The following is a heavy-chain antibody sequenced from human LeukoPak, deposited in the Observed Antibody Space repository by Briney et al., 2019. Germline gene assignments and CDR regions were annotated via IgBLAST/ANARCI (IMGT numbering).Heavy chain of an antibody. CDR1: GFIFDNYA. J-gene: IGHJ4*02. CDR3: AKGPKLGDGFHCDY. Sequence: SGGSLRLSRVASGFIFDNYALSWVRQAPGKGLEWVSGISGSADNTYYADSVKGRFTISRDISKNTVYLQMNNLKVDDTAVYYCAKGPKLGDGFHCDYWGQGTLVTVSS. V-gene: IGHV3-23*01. D-gene: IGHD5-24*01. CDR2: ISGSADNT.